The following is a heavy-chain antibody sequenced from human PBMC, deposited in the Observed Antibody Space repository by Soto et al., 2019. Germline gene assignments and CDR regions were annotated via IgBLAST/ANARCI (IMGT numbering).Heavy chain of an antibody. CDR2: INPNGGST. J-gene: IGHJ4*02. Sequence: QVHLVQSGAEVKKPGASVKVSCKASGYIFINYHIHWVRQAAGQGLEWLGIINPNGGSTNYDQKFRGRVTMARDTCTSRVYMDVSSLRSDDTAVYYCARDLAAADYWGQGTLVTVSS. D-gene: IGHD6-13*01. CDR3: ARDLAAADY. V-gene: IGHV1-46*01. CDR1: GYIFINYH.